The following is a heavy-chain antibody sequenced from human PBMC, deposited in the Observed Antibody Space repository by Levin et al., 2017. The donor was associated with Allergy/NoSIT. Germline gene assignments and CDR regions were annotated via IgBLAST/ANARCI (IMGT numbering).Heavy chain of an antibody. J-gene: IGHJ4*02. CDR3: ARGAVSGWHFDY. Sequence: SETLSLTCAVYGGSFSGYYWSWIRQPPGKGLEWIGEINHSGSTNYNPSLKSRVTISVDTSKNQFSLKLSSVTAADTAVYYCARGAVSGWHFDYWGQGTLVTVSS. D-gene: IGHD6-19*01. V-gene: IGHV4-34*01. CDR2: INHSGST. CDR1: GGSFSGYY.